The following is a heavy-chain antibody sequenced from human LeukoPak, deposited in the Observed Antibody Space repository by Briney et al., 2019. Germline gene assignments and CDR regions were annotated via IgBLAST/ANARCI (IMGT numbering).Heavy chain of an antibody. CDR1: GFTFSNAW. V-gene: IGHV3-15*01. Sequence: PGGSLRLSCAASGFTFSNAWMSWVRQAPGKGLEWVGPIKSKTDGGTIDYAAPVKGRFTISRDESRNTLTLQMNSLKTEDTAVYYCTHYYGSGLFDYWGQGTLVTVSS. J-gene: IGHJ4*02. D-gene: IGHD3-10*01. CDR3: THYYGSGLFDY. CDR2: IKSKTDGGTI.